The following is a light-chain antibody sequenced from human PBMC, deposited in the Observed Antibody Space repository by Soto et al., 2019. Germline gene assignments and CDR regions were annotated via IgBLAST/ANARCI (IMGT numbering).Light chain of an antibody. CDR1: QTISFY. CDR3: QQRFSTPHT. V-gene: IGKV1-39*01. Sequence: IQMTQSPSSLSASVGDTVTITCRASQTISFYLYWYQQKPGSTPNLLINATSSLQSGVPSRFDGSGSGTEFTLTISSLQPDDFATYYCQQRFSTPHTFGQGTKLELK. J-gene: IGKJ2*01. CDR2: ATS.